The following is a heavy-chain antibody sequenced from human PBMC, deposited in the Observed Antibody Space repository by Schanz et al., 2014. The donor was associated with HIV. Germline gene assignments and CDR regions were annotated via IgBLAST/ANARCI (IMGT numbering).Heavy chain of an antibody. V-gene: IGHV1-46*04. Sequence: QVQLVQSGAEVRKPGSSVKVSCKASGGTFSTYAISWVRQAPRQGLEWMGMINPSGAGTTYARKLQGRVTMTRDTSTSTVYMHLSSLRSDDTAVYFCARDFNIGDQYYFDHWGQGTLVTVSS. D-gene: IGHD2-21*02. CDR1: GGTFSTYA. CDR2: INPSGAGT. J-gene: IGHJ4*02. CDR3: ARDFNIGDQYYFDH.